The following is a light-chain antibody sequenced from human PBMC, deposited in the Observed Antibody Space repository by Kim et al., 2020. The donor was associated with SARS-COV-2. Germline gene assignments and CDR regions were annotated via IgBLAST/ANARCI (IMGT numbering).Light chain of an antibody. J-gene: IGKJ1*01. V-gene: IGKV3-20*01. CDR3: QQYGSSST. CDR2: GAS. Sequence: IVLTQSPGTLSLSPGERATLSCRASQSVTSNYLAWYQQKLGQAPRLLIYGASSGATGIPDRFSGSGSGTDFTLTISRLEPEDFAVYYCQQYGSSSTFGQGTKVDIK. CDR1: QSVTSNY.